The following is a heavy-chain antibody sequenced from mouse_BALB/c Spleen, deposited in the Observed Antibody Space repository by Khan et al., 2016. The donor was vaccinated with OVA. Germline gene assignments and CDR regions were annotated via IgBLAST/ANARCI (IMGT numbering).Heavy chain of an antibody. V-gene: IGHV1S136*01. CDR1: GYTFTSYI. CDR2: INPYNDGT. D-gene: IGHD1-1*01. Sequence: VQLKESGPELVKPGASVKMSCKASGYTFTSYILHWVIQKPGQGLEWIGYINPYNDGTKYNEKFKGKATLTSDNSSSTAYMELSSLTSEDSAVYYCARVTTVAPYAMDYWGQGTSGTVSS. CDR3: ARVTTVAPYAMDY. J-gene: IGHJ4*01.